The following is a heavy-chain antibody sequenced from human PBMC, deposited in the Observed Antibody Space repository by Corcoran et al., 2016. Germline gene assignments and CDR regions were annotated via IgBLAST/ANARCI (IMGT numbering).Heavy chain of an antibody. Sequence: EVQLVESGGGLVQPGGSLRLSCAASGFTFSSYSMNWVRPAPGKGLEWVSYISSSSSTIYYADTVKGRFTISRDNAKNSLYQHMNSLRDEDTAVYYCAIEASDVVGATTSWDYWGQGTLVTVSS. CDR1: GFTFSSYS. D-gene: IGHD1-26*01. CDR3: AIEASDVVGATTSWDY. CDR2: ISSSSSTI. V-gene: IGHV3-48*02. J-gene: IGHJ4*02.